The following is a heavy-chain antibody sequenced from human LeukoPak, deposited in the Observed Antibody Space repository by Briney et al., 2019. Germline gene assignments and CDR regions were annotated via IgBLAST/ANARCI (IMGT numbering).Heavy chain of an antibody. Sequence: PSETLSLTCTVSGGSISSYYWSWIRQPPGKGLEWIGYIYYSGSTNYNPSLKSRVTISVDTSKNQFSLKLSSVTAADTAVYYCARLQQLEEGANWFDPWGQGTLVTVSS. J-gene: IGHJ5*02. CDR1: GGSISSYY. D-gene: IGHD6-6*01. CDR2: IYYSGST. V-gene: IGHV4-59*08. CDR3: ARLQQLEEGANWFDP.